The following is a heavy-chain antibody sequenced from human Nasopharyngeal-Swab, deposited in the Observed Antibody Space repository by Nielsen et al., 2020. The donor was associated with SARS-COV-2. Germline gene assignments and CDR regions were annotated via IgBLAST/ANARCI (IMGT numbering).Heavy chain of an antibody. V-gene: IGHV1-2*06. CDR2: IGTNSGGT. CDR3: ARDSPASRGDY. D-gene: IGHD5-24*01. Sequence: ASVKVSCKASGYTFTAFSIHWVRQPPGQGLEWVGRIGTNSGGTLYAQRFRGRVTMTRDTSVATAYMELSDLRSDDTAVYYCARDSPASRGDYWGQGTLVTVSS. CDR1: GYTFTAFS. J-gene: IGHJ4*02.